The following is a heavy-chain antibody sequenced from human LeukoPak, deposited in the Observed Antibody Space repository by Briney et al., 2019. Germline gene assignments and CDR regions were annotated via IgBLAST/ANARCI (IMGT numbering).Heavy chain of an antibody. V-gene: IGHV4-59*01. Sequence: SETLSLTCTVSGGSISSYYRSWIRQPPGKGLEWIGYIYYSGSTNYNPSLKSRVTISVDTSKNQFSLKLSSVTAADTAVYYCARGSPWELLTDYGMDVWGQGTTVTVSS. CDR3: ARGSPWELLTDYGMDV. J-gene: IGHJ6*02. D-gene: IGHD1-26*01. CDR2: IYYSGST. CDR1: GGSISSYY.